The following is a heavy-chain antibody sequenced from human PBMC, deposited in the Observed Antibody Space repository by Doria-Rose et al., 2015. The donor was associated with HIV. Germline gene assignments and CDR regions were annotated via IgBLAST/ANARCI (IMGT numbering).Heavy chain of an antibody. CDR1: GVSLSSPGMG. Sequence: QESGPVLVKPTETLTLTCTVFGVSLSSPGMGVSWTRQPPGKALEWPANIFSDDERSYQTSLKSRLTISRGTSKSQVVLTMTDMDPVDTATYYCARIKSSRWYHKYYFDFWGQGTLVIVSA. J-gene: IGHJ4*02. V-gene: IGHV2-26*01. CDR2: IFSDDER. CDR3: ARIKSSRWYHKYYFDF. D-gene: IGHD6-13*01.